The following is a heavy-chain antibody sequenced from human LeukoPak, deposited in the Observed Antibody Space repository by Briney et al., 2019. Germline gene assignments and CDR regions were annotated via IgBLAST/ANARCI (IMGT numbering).Heavy chain of an antibody. CDR1: GGSISSYY. CDR3: ARAPYSSSWFWVDAFDI. D-gene: IGHD6-13*01. Sequence: SETLSLTCTVSGGSISSYYWSWIRQPPGKGLEWVGYIYYSGSTNYNPSLKSRVPISVDTSKNQFSLKLSSVTAADTAVYYCARAPYSSSWFWVDAFDIWGQETMVTVSS. J-gene: IGHJ3*02. V-gene: IGHV4-59*01. CDR2: IYYSGST.